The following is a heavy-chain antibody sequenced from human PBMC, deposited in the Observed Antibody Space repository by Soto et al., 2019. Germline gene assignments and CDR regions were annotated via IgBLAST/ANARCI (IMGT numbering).Heavy chain of an antibody. CDR2: ISSTTNYI. V-gene: IGHV3-21*06. J-gene: IGHJ4*02. CDR1: GFTFTRYS. CDR3: ARESEDLTSNFDY. Sequence: GGSLRLSCAASGFTFTRYSMNWVRQAPGKGLEWVSSISSTTNYIYYGDSMKGRFTISRDNAKNSLYLEMNSLSAEDTAVYYCARESEDLTSNFDYWGQGTLVTVSS.